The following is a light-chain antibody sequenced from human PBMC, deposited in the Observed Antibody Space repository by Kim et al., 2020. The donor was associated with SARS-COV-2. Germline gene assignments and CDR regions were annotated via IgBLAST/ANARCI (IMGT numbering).Light chain of an antibody. CDR2: GAS. Sequence: SAGESATRSCRTSHGVNSHLAWYQQKPVQAPRLLIYGASTRATGIPARFSGSGSGTEFTLTISSLLSEDFAVYYCQQYNNWPPLTFGGGTKVDIK. CDR1: HGVNSH. J-gene: IGKJ4*01. CDR3: QQYNNWPPLT. V-gene: IGKV3-15*01.